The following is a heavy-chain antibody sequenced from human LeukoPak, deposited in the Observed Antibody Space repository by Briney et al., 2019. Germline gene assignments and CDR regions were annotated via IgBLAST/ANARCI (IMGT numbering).Heavy chain of an antibody. Sequence: ASVKVSCKASGGTFSSYAISWVRQAPGQGLEWMGWINPNSGGTNYAQKFQGRVTMTRDTSISTAYMELSRLRSDDTAVYYCAREYCSSTSCSRDAFDIWGQGTMVTVSS. V-gene: IGHV1-2*02. D-gene: IGHD2-2*01. CDR1: GGTFSSYA. CDR3: AREYCSSTSCSRDAFDI. CDR2: INPNSGGT. J-gene: IGHJ3*02.